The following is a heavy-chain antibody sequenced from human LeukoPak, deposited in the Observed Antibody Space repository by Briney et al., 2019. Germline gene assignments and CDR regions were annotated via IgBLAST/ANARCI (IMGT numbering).Heavy chain of an antibody. V-gene: IGHV4-4*09. CDR3: ARHFKHARSGTQHWFDP. J-gene: IGHJ5*02. CDR2: IYSSGST. CDR1: GGSITSYY. D-gene: IGHD1-14*01. Sequence: PSETLSLTCTASGGSITSYYWSWIRQPPGKGLEWIGFIYSSGSTNYNPSLTSRLTISVDTSKNQFSLKLSSVTAADTAVYYCARHFKHARSGTQHWFDPWGQGTLVTVSS.